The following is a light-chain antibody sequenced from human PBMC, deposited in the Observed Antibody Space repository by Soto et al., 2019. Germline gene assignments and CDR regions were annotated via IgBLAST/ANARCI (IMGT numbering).Light chain of an antibody. CDR2: VAS. J-gene: IGKJ2*01. CDR1: QSVTHNH. CDR3: LQYAASPYT. Sequence: EIVLTQSPGTLSLSPGERATLSCRAIQSVTHNHLAWYQQKRGQAPRLLIYVASARATGLPGRFSGSGSGTDFTLTISRLEPEDCAVYYCLQYAASPYTFGQGNKLEI. V-gene: IGKV3-20*01.